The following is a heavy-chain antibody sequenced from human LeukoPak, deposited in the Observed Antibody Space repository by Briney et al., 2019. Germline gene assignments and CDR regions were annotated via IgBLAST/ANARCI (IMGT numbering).Heavy chain of an antibody. CDR1: GYTLTELS. CDR2: FDPEDGET. D-gene: IGHD3-10*01. J-gene: IGHJ4*02. CDR3: ARDPGGSGSYPLDY. V-gene: IGHV1-24*01. Sequence: ASVKVSCKVSGYTLTELSMHWVRQAPGKGLEWMGGFDPEDGETIYAQKFQGRVTMTEDTSTDTAYMELSSLRSEDTAVYYCARDPGGSGSYPLDYWGQGTLVTVSS.